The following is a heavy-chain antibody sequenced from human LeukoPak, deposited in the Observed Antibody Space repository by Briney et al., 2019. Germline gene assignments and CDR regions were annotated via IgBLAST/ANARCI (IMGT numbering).Heavy chain of an antibody. D-gene: IGHD2-15*01. CDR2: IKSDGSST. CDR1: GFTFSSYW. Sequence: GGSLRLSCAASGFTFSSYWMHWVRQGPGKGLVWVSRIKSDGSSTSYADSVKGRFTISRDNAKNTLYLQMNSLRAEDTAVYYCAGQSRLGYCSGGSCYSQPFDPWGQGTLVTVSS. V-gene: IGHV3-74*01. J-gene: IGHJ5*02. CDR3: AGQSRLGYCSGGSCYSQPFDP.